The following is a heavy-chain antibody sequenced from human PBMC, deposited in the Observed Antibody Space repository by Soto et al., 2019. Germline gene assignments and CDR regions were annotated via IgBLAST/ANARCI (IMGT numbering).Heavy chain of an antibody. CDR2: IIPIFGTA. Sequence: GASVKVSCKASGGTFSSYAISWVRQAPGQGLEWMGGIIPIFGTANYAQKFQGRVTITADESTSTAYMELSSLRSEDTAVYYCARDGPKFKSSGWCLYWGQGTLVTVSS. J-gene: IGHJ4*02. CDR3: ARDGPKFKSSGWCLY. V-gene: IGHV1-69*13. D-gene: IGHD6-19*01. CDR1: GGTFSSYA.